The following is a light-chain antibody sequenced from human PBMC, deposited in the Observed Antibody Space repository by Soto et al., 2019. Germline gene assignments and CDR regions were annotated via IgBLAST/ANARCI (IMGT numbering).Light chain of an antibody. CDR3: QKYDTAPYS. V-gene: IGKV3-20*01. J-gene: IGKJ2*03. CDR2: GAS. Sequence: ESLLTQSPGSLSLSPGEGATLSCRSSQNVISNYLAWYQKKPGQAPRLLIYGASSRATGIPDRFSGSGSGTDFTLTISRLEPEDFAVYYCQKYDTAPYSFGQGTKLEIK. CDR1: QNVISNY.